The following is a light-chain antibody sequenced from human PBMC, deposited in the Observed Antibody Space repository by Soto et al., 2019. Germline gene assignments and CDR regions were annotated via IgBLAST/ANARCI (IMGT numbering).Light chain of an antibody. CDR1: QSISTY. V-gene: IGKV1-39*01. Sequence: DIQMTQSPSSLSASVGDRVTITCRASQSISTYLNWYQQKPGKAPKLLIYSASNLQSGVPSGFSGSGSGTDFTLTIDSLQPEDVATYYCQQSYTTPRTFGQGTKVEIK. CDR3: QQSYTTPRT. J-gene: IGKJ1*01. CDR2: SAS.